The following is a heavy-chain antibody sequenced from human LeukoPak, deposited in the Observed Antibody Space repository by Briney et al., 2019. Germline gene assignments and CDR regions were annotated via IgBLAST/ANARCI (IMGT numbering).Heavy chain of an antibody. CDR2: IYYNGRA. V-gene: IGHV4-59*12. Sequence: SENLSLTCTVSGGSISSYYWAWIRQPPGKGLEWIGYIYYNGRATYNPSLKSRVTISVDTSKNQFSLKLSSVTAADTAVYYCARDRDYGDSGRAFDIWGHGTMVTVAS. CDR3: ARDRDYGDSGRAFDI. CDR1: GGSISSYY. D-gene: IGHD4-17*01. J-gene: IGHJ3*02.